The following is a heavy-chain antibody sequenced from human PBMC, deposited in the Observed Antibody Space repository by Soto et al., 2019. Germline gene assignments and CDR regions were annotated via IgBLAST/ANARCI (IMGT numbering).Heavy chain of an antibody. D-gene: IGHD2-2*01. CDR3: AREYCDSTRCFHPDY. J-gene: IGHJ4*02. V-gene: IGHV1-18*01. Sequence: QVQLVQSGAEVKKPGASVKVSCKASGYTFTSYGISWVRQAPGQGLEWMGWSSASRGDTKSAQKVQGRVTLTTDTSTSTAYMELRGLRSDGTAVYYCAREYCDSTRCFHPDYWGPGTLVTVSS. CDR1: GYTFTSYG. CDR2: SSASRGDT.